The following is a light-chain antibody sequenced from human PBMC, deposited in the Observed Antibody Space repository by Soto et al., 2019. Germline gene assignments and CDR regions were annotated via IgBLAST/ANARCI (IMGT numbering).Light chain of an antibody. J-gene: IGKJ1*01. Sequence: IQLTQSPSTLSASVGDRVTITCRASQSVQTWLALFQQKPGKAPKLLIYKATTLETGVPSRFSGSGSETEFTLTISDLQPDDLGTYYCQQYNNYFTFGQGTKVDIK. CDR1: QSVQTW. CDR3: QQYNNYFT. CDR2: KAT. V-gene: IGKV1-5*03.